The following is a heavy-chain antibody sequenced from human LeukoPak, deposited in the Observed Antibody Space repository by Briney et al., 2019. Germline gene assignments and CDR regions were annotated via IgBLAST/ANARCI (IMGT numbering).Heavy chain of an antibody. CDR3: ARDPGHCSGGSCYSPAWGYYYYYGMDV. CDR1: GGSISNSNW. V-gene: IGHV4-4*02. CDR2: IYHSGST. D-gene: IGHD2-15*01. Sequence: SETLSLTCAVSGGSISNSNWWNWVRQPPGKGLEWIGEIYHSGSTNYNPSLRSRVTISVDTSKNQFSLKLSSVTAADTAVYYCARDPGHCSGGSCYSPAWGYYYYYGMDVWGQGTTVTVSS. J-gene: IGHJ6*02.